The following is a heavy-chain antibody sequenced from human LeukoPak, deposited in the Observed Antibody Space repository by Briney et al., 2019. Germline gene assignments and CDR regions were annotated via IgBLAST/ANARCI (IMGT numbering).Heavy chain of an antibody. D-gene: IGHD2-21*01. Sequence: PGGSLRLSCAASGFTFSSSSINWVRQAPGKGLEWVSYISSSSSIIYYADSVRGRFTISRDNAKNSLYLQMNSLRVEDTALYYCASHLPCCGRDSCSFFDSWGQGTLVTVSS. CDR1: GFTFSSSS. CDR3: ASHLPCCGRDSCSFFDS. V-gene: IGHV3-48*01. J-gene: IGHJ4*02. CDR2: ISSSSSII.